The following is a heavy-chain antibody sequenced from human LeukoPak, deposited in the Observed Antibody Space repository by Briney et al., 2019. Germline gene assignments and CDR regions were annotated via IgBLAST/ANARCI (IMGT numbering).Heavy chain of an antibody. CDR2: INPNRGGT. CDR3: AILTAVPGTSYYGMDV. J-gene: IGHJ6*02. CDR1: GYTFTGYF. D-gene: IGHD6-19*01. V-gene: IGHV1-2*02. Sequence: GASVKVSCKASGYTFTGYFMHWVRQAPGQGLEWMGWINPNRGGTNYAQKFQGRVTMTKDTSISTAYMELSRLRSYDTAVYYCAILTAVPGTSYYGMDVWGQGTTVTVSS.